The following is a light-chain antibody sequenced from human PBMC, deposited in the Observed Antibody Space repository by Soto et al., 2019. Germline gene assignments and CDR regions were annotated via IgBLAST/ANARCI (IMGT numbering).Light chain of an antibody. J-gene: IGKJ1*01. V-gene: IGKV3-20*01. CDR1: QSVANAY. Sequence: EIVLTQSPGTLSLSPRERATLSCRASQSVANAYLAWYQHKVGQSPRLLIYGASNRAPGIPDRFSGSGSGKDFTLTISRLEAEDFAVYYCQQYGASPRTFGQGTQVEVK. CDR2: GAS. CDR3: QQYGASPRT.